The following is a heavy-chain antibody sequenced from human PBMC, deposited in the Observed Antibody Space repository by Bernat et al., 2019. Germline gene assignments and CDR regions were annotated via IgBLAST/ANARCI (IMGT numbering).Heavy chain of an antibody. D-gene: IGHD4-17*01. J-gene: IGHJ4*02. V-gene: IGHV3-48*03. CDR3: ARDLYPSVKAFDY. CDR2: ISSSGSTI. CDR1: GFTFSSYE. Sequence: EVQLVESGGGLVQPGGSLRLSCAASGFTFSSYEMNWVRQAPGKGLEWVSYISSSGSTIYYADSVKSRFTISRDNAKNSLYLQMNSLRAEDTAVYYCARDLYPSVKAFDYWGQGTLVTVSS.